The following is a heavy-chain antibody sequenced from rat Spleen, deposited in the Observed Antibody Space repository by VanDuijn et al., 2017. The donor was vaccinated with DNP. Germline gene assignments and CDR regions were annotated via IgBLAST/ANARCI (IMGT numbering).Heavy chain of an antibody. CDR1: GFTFSDYY. V-gene: IGHV5-22*01. CDR2: ISYHGGST. Sequence: EVQLVESGGGLVQPGRSLKLSCAASGFTFSDYYMAWVRQAPTEGLECVAYISYHGGSTYYGDSVKGRFTISRDNAKSTLYLQMNSLRSEDMATYYCARGGGDYFDYWGQGVMVTVSS. CDR3: ARGGGDYFDY. J-gene: IGHJ2*01.